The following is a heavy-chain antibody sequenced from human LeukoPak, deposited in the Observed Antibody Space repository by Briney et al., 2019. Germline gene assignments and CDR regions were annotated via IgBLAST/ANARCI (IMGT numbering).Heavy chain of an antibody. CDR3: ARDPESGYDIYMDV. CDR2: ISSSSSYI. CDR1: GFTFSSYS. D-gene: IGHD5-12*01. Sequence: GGXLRLSCAASGFTFSSYSMNWVRQAPGKGLEWVSSISSSSSYIYYADSVKGRFTISRDNAKNSLYLQMNSLRAEDTAVYYCARDPESGYDIYMDVWGKGTTVTVSS. J-gene: IGHJ6*03. V-gene: IGHV3-21*01.